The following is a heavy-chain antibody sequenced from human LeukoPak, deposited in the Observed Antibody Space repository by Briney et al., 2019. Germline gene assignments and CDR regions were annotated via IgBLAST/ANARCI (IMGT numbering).Heavy chain of an antibody. J-gene: IGHJ4*02. Sequence: GGSLRLSCAASGFTFSSYAMSWVRQAPGKGLEWVSAISGSGGSTYYADSVKGRFTISRDNSKNTLYLQMNSLRAEDTAVYYCAKEKYYYGSGSHGYYFDYWGQGTLVTVSS. CDR3: AKEKYYYGSGSHGYYFDY. CDR1: GFTFSSYA. CDR2: ISGSGGST. D-gene: IGHD3-10*01. V-gene: IGHV3-23*01.